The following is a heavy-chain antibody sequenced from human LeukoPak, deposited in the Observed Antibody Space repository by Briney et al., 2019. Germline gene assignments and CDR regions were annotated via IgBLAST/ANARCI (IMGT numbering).Heavy chain of an antibody. CDR3: ARDGCSGSSCIGNWFAP. CDR2: MHYTGST. Sequence: SETLSLTCTVSGGSISSGDYGCGWLRQPGGRGREWIGYMHYTGSTYFNPSLKSRVRTSLDPSNHQFPLKLCSLPAADTAAYSCARDGCSGSSCIGNWFAPWGQGTLVTVSS. J-gene: IGHJ5*02. D-gene: IGHD2-15*01. V-gene: IGHV4-30-4*08. CDR1: GGSISSGDYG.